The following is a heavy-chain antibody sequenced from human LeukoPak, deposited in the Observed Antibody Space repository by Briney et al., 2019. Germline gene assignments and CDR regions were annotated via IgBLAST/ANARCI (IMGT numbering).Heavy chain of an antibody. V-gene: IGHV4-61*01. J-gene: IGHJ4*02. CDR1: GGSVSSGSYY. CDR2: IYYSGST. D-gene: IGHD6-19*01. CDR3: SGAVAGTEFDY. Sequence: SETLSLTCTVSGGSVSSGSYYWSWIRQPPGKGLEWIGYIYYSGSTNYNPSLKSRVTISVDTSKNQFSLKLSSVTAADTAVYYCSGAVAGTEFDYWGQGALVTVSS.